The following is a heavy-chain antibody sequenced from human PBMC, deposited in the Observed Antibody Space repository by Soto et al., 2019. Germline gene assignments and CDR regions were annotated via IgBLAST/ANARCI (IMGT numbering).Heavy chain of an antibody. V-gene: IGHV3-9*01. J-gene: IGHJ4*02. CDR2: ISWNSGSI. D-gene: IGHD6-13*01. Sequence: SLRLSCAASGFTFGEYAMHWVRQGPEKGLEWVSGISWNSGSIGYADSAKGRVSISRDNAKKSLYLQMNSLRVEDTALYYCAKGYSSSWYWPLDYWGQGTLVTVSS. CDR3: AKGYSSSWYWPLDY. CDR1: GFTFGEYA.